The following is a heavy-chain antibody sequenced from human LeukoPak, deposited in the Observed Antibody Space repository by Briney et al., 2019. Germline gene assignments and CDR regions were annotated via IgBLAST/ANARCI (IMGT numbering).Heavy chain of an antibody. CDR1: GFDFSTYG. Sequence: RGSLRLSCAASGFDFSTYGMHWVRQAPGKGLDWVAVIRYDGNNEYYADSVKGRFTISRDNSKNTLYLQMNSLRAEDTAVYYCARDSVPHYYNSGSDYWGQGTLVTVSS. V-gene: IGHV3-33*01. CDR3: ARDSVPHYYNSGSDY. CDR2: IRYDGNNE. J-gene: IGHJ4*02. D-gene: IGHD3-10*01.